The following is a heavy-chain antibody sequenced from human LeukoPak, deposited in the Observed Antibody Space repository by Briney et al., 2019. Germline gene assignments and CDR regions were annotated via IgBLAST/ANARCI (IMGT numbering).Heavy chain of an antibody. CDR1: GGSISYYY. V-gene: IGHV4-59*01. Sequence: SETLSLTCTVTGGSISYYYWSWIRQSPGKGLEGIGYIYYSGTTNYNPALKSRVTISVDTSKNQFSLQLRSVTAADTAVYYCAREDPQTSVPEGMDVWGQGTTVTVSS. D-gene: IGHD4-17*01. CDR3: AREDPQTSVPEGMDV. CDR2: IYYSGTT. J-gene: IGHJ6*02.